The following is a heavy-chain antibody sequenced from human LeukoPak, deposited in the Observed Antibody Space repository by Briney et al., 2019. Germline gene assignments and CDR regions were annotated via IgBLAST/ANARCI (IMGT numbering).Heavy chain of an antibody. CDR1: GFSLSTSGMC. J-gene: IGHJ3*02. Sequence: SGPTLVNPTQTLTLTCTFSGFSLSTSGMCVSWIRQPPGKALEWLALIDWGDVEYYSTSLKTRLTISKDTSKNQVVLTMTNMDPVDTATYYCARMPATIVRGVQDAFDIWGQGTMVTVCS. V-gene: IGHV2-70*01. CDR2: IDWGDVE. CDR3: ARMPATIVRGVQDAFDI. D-gene: IGHD3-10*01.